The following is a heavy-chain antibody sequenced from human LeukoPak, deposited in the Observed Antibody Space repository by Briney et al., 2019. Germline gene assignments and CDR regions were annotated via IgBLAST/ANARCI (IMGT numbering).Heavy chain of an antibody. Sequence: SETLSLTCTVSGVSISSYYWSWIRQPPGKGLEWIGYIYYSGSTNYNPSLKSRVTISVDTSKNQFSLKLSSVTAADTAVYYCARVSHDSSGYYPDYWGQGTLVTVSS. CDR1: GVSISSYY. CDR3: ARVSHDSSGYYPDY. J-gene: IGHJ4*02. CDR2: IYYSGST. V-gene: IGHV4-59*01. D-gene: IGHD3-22*01.